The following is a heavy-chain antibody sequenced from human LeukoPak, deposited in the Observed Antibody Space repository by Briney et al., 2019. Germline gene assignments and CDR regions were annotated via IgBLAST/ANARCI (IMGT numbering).Heavy chain of an antibody. D-gene: IGHD2-2*01. Sequence: PGRSLRLSCAASGFTFSNYAMHWVRQAPGKGLEWVAVISYDGSNKYYADSVKGRFTISRDNSKNTLYLQMNSLRAEDTAVYYCARDQFETDCSSTSCPPSTWGQGTLVTVSS. V-gene: IGHV3-30*01. CDR2: ISYDGSNK. J-gene: IGHJ5*02. CDR3: ARDQFETDCSSTSCPPST. CDR1: GFTFSNYA.